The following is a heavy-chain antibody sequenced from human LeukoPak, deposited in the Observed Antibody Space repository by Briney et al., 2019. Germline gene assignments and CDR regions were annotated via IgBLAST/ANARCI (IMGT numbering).Heavy chain of an antibody. CDR3: ATVMTGSRYFDL. J-gene: IGHJ2*01. CDR1: GGSISSNKYY. CDR2: IDYSGTT. Sequence: SETLSLTCTVSGGSISSNKYYWSWIRQQPGKGLEWIGYIDYSGTTYYNPSLKRPVTISVDTSENQFSLTLDSVTAADTAVIYCATVMTGSRYFDLWGRGTLVTVSS. D-gene: IGHD1-1*01. V-gene: IGHV4-31*01.